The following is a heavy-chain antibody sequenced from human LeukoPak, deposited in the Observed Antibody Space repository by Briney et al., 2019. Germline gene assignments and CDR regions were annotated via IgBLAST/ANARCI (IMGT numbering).Heavy chain of an antibody. V-gene: IGHV1-2*02. D-gene: IGHD1-1*01. CDR1: GYTFTGYY. Sequence: ASVKVSCKASGYTFTGYYMHWVRQAPGQGLEWMRWINPNSGGTNYAQKFQGRVTMTRDTSISTAYMELSRLRSVDTAVYYCARDPFGTTGTTWFDPWGQGTLVAVSS. CDR2: INPNSGGT. CDR3: ARDPFGTTGTTWFDP. J-gene: IGHJ5*02.